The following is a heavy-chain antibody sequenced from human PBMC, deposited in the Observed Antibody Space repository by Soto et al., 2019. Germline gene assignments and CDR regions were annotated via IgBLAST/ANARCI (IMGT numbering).Heavy chain of an antibody. CDR2: ISWNSGRI. V-gene: IGHV3-9*01. J-gene: IGHJ4*02. CDR1: GFTFDDYA. D-gene: IGHD2-2*01. CDR3: AKAKEYQLLSSFDS. Sequence: GGSLRLSCAASGFTFDDYAMDWVRQAPGKGLEWVSGISWNSGRIGYADSVKGRSTISRDNAKNSLYLQMNSLRGEDTALYYCAKAKEYQLLSSFDSWGQGTLVTVSS.